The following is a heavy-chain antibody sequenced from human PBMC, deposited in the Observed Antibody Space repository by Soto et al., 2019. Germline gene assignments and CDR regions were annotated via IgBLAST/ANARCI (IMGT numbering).Heavy chain of an antibody. CDR2: ISGDGTTT. D-gene: IGHD2-8*01. CDR3: AIQDCTNDVCLEAAVTVGGALEY. J-gene: IGHJ4*02. CDR1: GFSIRKYW. Sequence: EVQLVESGGGLVQPGAALRLACAASGFSIRKYWMHWVRQAPGKGPVWVSYISGDGTTTDYAGSVKGRFTISRDNAKNTLFLQMDSLRVEETAIYFCAIQDCTNDVCLEAAVTVGGALEYWGRGGQVTVSS. V-gene: IGHV3-74*01.